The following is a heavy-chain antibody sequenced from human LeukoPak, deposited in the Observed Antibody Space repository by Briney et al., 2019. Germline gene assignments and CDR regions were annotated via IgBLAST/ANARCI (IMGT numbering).Heavy chain of an antibody. Sequence: GGSLRLSCAASGFTFSSYAMSWVRQAPGKGLEWVSAISGSGGSTYYADSVKGRSTISRDNSKNTLYVQINSLRAEDTAVYYCAKVVNYYDSSGYYRYYFDYWGQGTLVTVSS. CDR1: GFTFSSYA. CDR2: ISGSGGST. J-gene: IGHJ4*02. V-gene: IGHV3-23*01. CDR3: AKVVNYYDSSGYYRYYFDY. D-gene: IGHD3-22*01.